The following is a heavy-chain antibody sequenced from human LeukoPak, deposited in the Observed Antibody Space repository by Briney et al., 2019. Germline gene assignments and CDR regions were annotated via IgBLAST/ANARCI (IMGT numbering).Heavy chain of an antibody. CDR1: GFTFSSYG. CDR2: ISYDGSNK. D-gene: IGHD4-11*01. J-gene: IGHJ5*02. Sequence: PGGSLRLSCAASGFTFSSYGMHWVRQAPGKGLEWVAVISYDGSNKYYADSVKGRFTISRDNSKNTLYLQMNSLRAEDTAVYYCAKGVTVTTPYWFDPWGQGTLVTVSS. V-gene: IGHV3-30*18. CDR3: AKGVTVTTPYWFDP.